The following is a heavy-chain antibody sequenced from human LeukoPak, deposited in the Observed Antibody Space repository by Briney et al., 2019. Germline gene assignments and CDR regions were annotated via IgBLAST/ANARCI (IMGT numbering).Heavy chain of an antibody. V-gene: IGHV4-34*01. D-gene: IGHD3-16*02. Sequence: SETLSLTCAVYGGSFSGYYWSWIRQPPGKGLEWIGEINHSGSTNYNPSLKSRVTISVDTSKNQFSLKLSSVTAADTAVYYCARGGENYDYVWGSYRYSPYFDYWGQGTLVTVSS. CDR2: INHSGST. CDR3: ARGGENYDYVWGSYRYSPYFDY. CDR1: GGSFSGYY. J-gene: IGHJ4*02.